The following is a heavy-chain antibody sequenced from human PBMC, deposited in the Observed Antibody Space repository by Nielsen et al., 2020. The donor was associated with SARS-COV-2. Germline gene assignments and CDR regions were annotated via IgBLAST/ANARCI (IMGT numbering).Heavy chain of an antibody. D-gene: IGHD2-21*01. Sequence: SETLSLTCTVSCGSISSSSYYWGWIRQPPGKGLEWIGSIYYSGSTYYNPSLKSRVTISVDTSKNQFSLKLSSVTAADTAVYYCARQVVVIASPIDYWGQGTLVTVSS. CDR3: ARQVVVIASPIDY. CDR2: IYYSGST. CDR1: CGSISSSSYY. J-gene: IGHJ4*02. V-gene: IGHV4-39*01.